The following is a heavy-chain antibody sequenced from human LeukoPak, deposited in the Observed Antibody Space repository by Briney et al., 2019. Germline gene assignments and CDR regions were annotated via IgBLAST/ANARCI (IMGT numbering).Heavy chain of an antibody. D-gene: IGHD3-10*01. J-gene: IGHJ5*02. V-gene: IGHV1-8*03. CDR2: INPNNGNL. CDR1: GYTFGSDD. CDR3: ARVLGNYYGSGSYYREPDNWFDP. Sequence: ASVKVSCKASGYTFGSDDINWVRQATGQGLEWMGWINPNNGNLGYAQKFQGRVTITRNTPISTAYMELSSLRSEDTAVYYCARVLGNYYGSGSYYREPDNWFDPWGQGTLVTVSS.